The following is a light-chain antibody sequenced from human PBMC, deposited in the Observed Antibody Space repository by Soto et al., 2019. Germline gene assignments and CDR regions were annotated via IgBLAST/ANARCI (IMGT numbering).Light chain of an antibody. CDR2: GNS. V-gene: IGLV1-40*01. CDR1: SSNIGAGYD. Sequence: QLVLTQSPSVSVAPGQRVTISCTGSSSNIGAGYDVHWYQQLPGTAPKLLRYGNSNRPSGVPDRFSGSKSGTSASLAITGLQADDEADYYCQSYDSSLSVVFGGGTKVTVL. CDR3: QSYDSSLSVV. J-gene: IGLJ2*01.